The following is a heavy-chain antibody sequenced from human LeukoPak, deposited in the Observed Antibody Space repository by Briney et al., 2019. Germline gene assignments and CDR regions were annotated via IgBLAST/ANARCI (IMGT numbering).Heavy chain of an antibody. CDR2: ISAYNGNT. V-gene: IGHV1-18*01. Sequence: ASVEVSCKASGYTFTSYGISWVRQAPGQGLEWMGWISAYNGNTNYAQKLQGRVTMTTDTSTSTAYMELRSQRSDDTAVYYCARAGGEYYDFWSGYYYYYYMDVWGEGTTVTVSS. D-gene: IGHD3-3*01. CDR3: ARAGGEYYDFWSGYYYYYYMDV. J-gene: IGHJ6*03. CDR1: GYTFTSYG.